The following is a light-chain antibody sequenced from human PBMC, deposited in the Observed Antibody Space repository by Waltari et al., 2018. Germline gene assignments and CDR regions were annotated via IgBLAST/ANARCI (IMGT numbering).Light chain of an antibody. CDR1: HTINNY. CDR2: DAS. V-gene: IGKV1-5*01. Sequence: DIQMTQSPSTLSASEGDRVTITCRASHTINNYLAWYQQKPGKAPKLVIYDASSLESGVPSRFSGSGSGTEFTLTISSLQPDDFATYYCQQYNSYSWTFGQGTKVEIK. J-gene: IGKJ1*01. CDR3: QQYNSYSWT.